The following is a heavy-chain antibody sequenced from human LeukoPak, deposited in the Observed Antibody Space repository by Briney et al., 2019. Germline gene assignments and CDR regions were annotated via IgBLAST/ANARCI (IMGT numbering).Heavy chain of an antibody. CDR1: LGSFSGYY. V-gene: IGHV4-34*01. CDR3: ARGAEHWPNTVVVTAIVFDY. CDR2: INHSGST. D-gene: IGHD2-21*02. Sequence: SETLSLTRAVYLGSFSGYYWSSSRQPPGKGLEWIGEINHSGSTNYNPSLKSRVTISVDTSKNQFSLKLSPVTAADTAVYYCARGAEHWPNTVVVTAIVFDYWGQGTLVTVSS. J-gene: IGHJ4*02.